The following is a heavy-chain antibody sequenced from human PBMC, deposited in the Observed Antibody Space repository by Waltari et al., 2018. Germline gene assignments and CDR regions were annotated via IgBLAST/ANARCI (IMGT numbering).Heavy chain of an antibody. Sequence: QVQLVQSGAEVKKPGSSVKVSCKASGGTFSSYAISCVRQAPGQGLEWMGRIIPIFGTANYAQKFQGRVTITADKSTSTAYMELSSLRSEDTAVYYCARETLGRWLQLRGWFDPWGQGTLVTVSS. CDR1: GGTFSSYA. V-gene: IGHV1-69*08. CDR3: ARETLGRWLQLRGWFDP. D-gene: IGHD5-12*01. CDR2: IIPIFGTA. J-gene: IGHJ5*02.